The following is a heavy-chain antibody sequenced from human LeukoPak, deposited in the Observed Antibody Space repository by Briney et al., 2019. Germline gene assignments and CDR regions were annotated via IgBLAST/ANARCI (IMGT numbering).Heavy chain of an antibody. D-gene: IGHD6-13*01. J-gene: IGHJ4*02. CDR1: GLTFSSYW. CDR3: ARARELVGIDY. Sequence: GGSLRLSCAASGLTFSSYWMHWVRQAPGKGLVWVSRINSDGSSTSYADSVKGRFTISRDNAKNTLYLQMNSLRAEDTAVYYCARARELVGIDYWGQGTLVTVSS. CDR2: INSDGSST. V-gene: IGHV3-74*01.